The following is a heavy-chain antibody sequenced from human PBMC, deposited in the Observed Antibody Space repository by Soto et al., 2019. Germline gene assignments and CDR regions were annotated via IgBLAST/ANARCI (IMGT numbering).Heavy chain of an antibody. D-gene: IGHD5-18*01. V-gene: IGHV4-39*01. CDR3: ARTGYSYGYSEKGFDP. Sequence: PSETLSLTCTVSGGSISSSSYYWGWIRQPPGKGLEWIGSIYYSGSTYYNPSLKSRVTISVDTSKNQFSLKLSSVTAADTAVYYCARTGYSYGYSEKGFDPWGQGTLVTVSS. CDR1: GGSISSSSYY. CDR2: IYYSGST. J-gene: IGHJ5*02.